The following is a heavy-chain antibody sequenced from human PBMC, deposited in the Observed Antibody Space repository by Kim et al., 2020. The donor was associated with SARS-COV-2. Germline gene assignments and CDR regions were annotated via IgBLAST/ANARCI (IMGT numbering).Heavy chain of an antibody. V-gene: IGHV4-59*13. D-gene: IGHD5-12*01. CDR3: AREAKGAFDI. J-gene: IGHJ3*02. CDR2: IYYSGST. CDR1: GGSISSYY. Sequence: SETLSLTCTVSGGSISSYYWSWIRQPPGKGLEWIGYIYYSGSTNYNPSLKSRVTISVDTSKNQFSLKLSSVTAADTAVYYCAREAKGAFDIWGQGTMVTVSS.